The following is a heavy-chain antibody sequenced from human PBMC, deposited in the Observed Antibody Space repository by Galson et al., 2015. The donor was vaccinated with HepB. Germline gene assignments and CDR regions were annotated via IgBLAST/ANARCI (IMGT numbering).Heavy chain of an antibody. V-gene: IGHV3-21*01. CDR1: GFTFSSYS. CDR3: ARSPVRPGSGWFDP. Sequence: SLRLSCAASGFTFSSYSMNWVRQAPGKGLEWVLSTSSSSSYIYYADSVKGRFTISRDNAKNSLYLQMNSLRAEDTAVYYCARSPVRPGSGWFDPWGQGTLVTVSS. CDR2: TSSSSSYI. D-gene: IGHD3-10*01. J-gene: IGHJ5*02.